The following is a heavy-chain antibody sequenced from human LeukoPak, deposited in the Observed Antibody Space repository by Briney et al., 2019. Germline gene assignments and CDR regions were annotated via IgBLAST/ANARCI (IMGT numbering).Heavy chain of an antibody. Sequence: SGGSLRLSCAASGFTFSSYSMNWVRQAPGKGLEWVSSISSSSYIYYADSVKGRFTISRDNAKNSLYLQMNSLRAEDTAVYYCARDQDTMVRGFYYYYMDVWGKGTTVTVSS. CDR2: ISSSSYI. J-gene: IGHJ6*03. CDR3: ARDQDTMVRGFYYYYMDV. D-gene: IGHD3-10*01. CDR1: GFTFSSYS. V-gene: IGHV3-21*01.